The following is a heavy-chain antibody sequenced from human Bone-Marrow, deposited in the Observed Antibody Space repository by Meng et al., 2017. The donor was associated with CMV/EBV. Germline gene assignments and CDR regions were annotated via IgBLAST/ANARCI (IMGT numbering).Heavy chain of an antibody. J-gene: IGHJ6*02. Sequence: ASVKVSCKASGGTFSSYAISWVRQAPGQGLEWMGWMNPNSGNTGYAQKFQGRVTITRNTSISTAYMELSSLRSEDTAVYYCARGCWGGSGSYIYYYYYGMDVWGQGTTVTVSS. V-gene: IGHV1-8*03. CDR3: ARGCWGGSGSYIYYYYYGMDV. D-gene: IGHD3-10*01. CDR2: MNPNSGNT. CDR1: GGTFSSYA.